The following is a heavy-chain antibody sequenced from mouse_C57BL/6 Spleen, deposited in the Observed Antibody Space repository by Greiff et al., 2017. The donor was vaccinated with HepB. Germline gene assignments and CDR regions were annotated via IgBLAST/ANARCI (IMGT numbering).Heavy chain of an antibody. Sequence: VQLQQSGAELVRPGTSVKVSCKASGYAFTNYLIEWVKQRPGQGLEWIGVINPGSGGTNYNEKFKGKATLTADKSSSTAYMQLSSLTSEDSAVYCYARAIYYGSPYAMDYWGQGTSVTVSS. CDR1: GYAFTNYL. CDR2: INPGSGGT. D-gene: IGHD1-1*01. J-gene: IGHJ4*01. V-gene: IGHV1-54*01. CDR3: ARAIYYGSPYAMDY.